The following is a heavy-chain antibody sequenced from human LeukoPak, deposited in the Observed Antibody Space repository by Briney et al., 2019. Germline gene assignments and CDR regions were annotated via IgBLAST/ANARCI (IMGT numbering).Heavy chain of an antibody. CDR1: GYTFTSYG. CDR2: IGAYNGNT. V-gene: IGHV1-18*01. D-gene: IGHD4-17*01. J-gene: IGHJ5*02. Sequence: ASVKVSCKASGYTFTSYGISWVRQAPGQGLEWMGWIGAYNGNTNYAQKLQGRVTMTTDTSTSTAYMELRSLRSDDTAVYYCARVPARPRTVTTSNWFDPWGQGTLVTVSS. CDR3: ARVPARPRTVTTSNWFDP.